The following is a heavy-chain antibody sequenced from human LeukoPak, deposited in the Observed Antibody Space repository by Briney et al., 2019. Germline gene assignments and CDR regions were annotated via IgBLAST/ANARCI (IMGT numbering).Heavy chain of an antibody. CDR2: INPSGGST. V-gene: IGHV1-46*01. J-gene: IGHJ4*02. CDR3: ARGVPNYYDSSGYYYFFDY. Sequence: GASVKVSCKASGYTFTSYYMHWVRQAPGQGLEWMGIINPSGGSTSYAQKFQGRVTMTRDTSTSTVYMELSSLRSEDTAVYYCARGVPNYYDSSGYYYFFDYWGQGTLVTVSS. D-gene: IGHD3-22*01. CDR1: GYTFTSYY.